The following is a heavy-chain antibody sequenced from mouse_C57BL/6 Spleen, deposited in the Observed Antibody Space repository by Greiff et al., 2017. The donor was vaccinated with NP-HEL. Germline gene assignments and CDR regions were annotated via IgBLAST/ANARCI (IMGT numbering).Heavy chain of an antibody. CDR2: LWTGGGT. J-gene: IGHJ3*01. CDR1: GFSLTSYA. Sequence: VQLVESGPGLVAPSQSLSITCTVSGFSLTSYAISWVRQPPGKGLEWLGVLWTGGGTNYNSALKSRLSISKDNSKSQVFLKMNSLQTDDTARYYCAIHDGYLAWFAYWGQGTLVTVSA. D-gene: IGHD2-3*01. V-gene: IGHV2-9-1*01. CDR3: AIHDGYLAWFAY.